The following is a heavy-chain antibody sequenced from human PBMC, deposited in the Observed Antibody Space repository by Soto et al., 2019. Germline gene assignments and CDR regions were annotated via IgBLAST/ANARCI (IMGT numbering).Heavy chain of an antibody. Sequence: QVQLVESGGGVVQPGRSLRLSCAASGFTFSRYAMHWVRQAPGKGLEWGAVISYDGSNKYYADSVKGRFTISRDNSKNTLYLQMNSLRAEDTAVYYCARDQVAAAHVRLGMDVLGQGTTVTVSS. CDR2: ISYDGSNK. J-gene: IGHJ6*02. V-gene: IGHV3-30-3*01. D-gene: IGHD6-13*01. CDR3: ARDQVAAAHVRLGMDV. CDR1: GFTFSRYA.